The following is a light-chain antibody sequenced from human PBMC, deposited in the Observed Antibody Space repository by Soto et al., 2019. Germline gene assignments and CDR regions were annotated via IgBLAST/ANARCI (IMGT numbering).Light chain of an antibody. V-gene: IGKV3-15*01. CDR1: QSVSSN. Sequence: EIVMTQSPATLSVSPGERATLSCRASQSVSSNLAWYQQKPGQAPRLLIYGASTRATGIPARFSGSGSGTEFTLTISSLQSEDFATYYCQQYGRFLTFGQGTKLELK. CDR2: GAS. J-gene: IGKJ2*01. CDR3: QQYGRFLT.